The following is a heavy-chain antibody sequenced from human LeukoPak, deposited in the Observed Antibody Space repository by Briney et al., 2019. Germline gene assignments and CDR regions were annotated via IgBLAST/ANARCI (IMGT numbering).Heavy chain of an antibody. V-gene: IGHV3-66*04. J-gene: IGHJ4*02. Sequence: PGGSLRLSCAASGFTISSNYTSWVRQAPGKGLEWVSIIYSGGGTYHADSVKGRFTISRDNSKNTLYLQMNSLRVEDTAVYYCARHSRGRSFFDYWGQGTLVTVAS. D-gene: IGHD6-19*01. CDR2: IYSGGGT. CDR3: ARHSRGRSFFDY. CDR1: GFTISSNY.